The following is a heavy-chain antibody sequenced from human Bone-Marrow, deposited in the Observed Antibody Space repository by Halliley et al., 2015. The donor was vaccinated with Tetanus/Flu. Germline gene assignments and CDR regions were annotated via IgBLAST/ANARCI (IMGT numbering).Heavy chain of an antibody. V-gene: IGHV3-7*01. CDR1: GFTFSWLW. CDR3: GSPKNGD. D-gene: IGHD2-8*01. J-gene: IGHJ4*02. Sequence: SLRLSCAASGFTFSWLWMSWVRQAPGKGLEWVANIKEDGSEKYYVDSVKGRFTISRDNTKNSLYLQMNSLRADDTAVYYCGSPKNGDWAQGTPGTASS. CDR2: IKEDGSEK.